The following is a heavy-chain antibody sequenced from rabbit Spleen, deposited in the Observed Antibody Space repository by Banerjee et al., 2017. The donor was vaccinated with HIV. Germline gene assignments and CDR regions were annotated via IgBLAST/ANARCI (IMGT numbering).Heavy chain of an antibody. CDR2: IYGGDSDST. Sequence: QSLEESGGDLVKPGASLTLTCTASGFSFSSSYYMCWVRQAPGKGLEWIACIYGGDSDSTAYASWAKGRFTISKTSSTTVALQMTGMTAADTATYFCARDTSSSFSSYGMDLWGPGTLVTVS. CDR3: ARDTSSSFSSYGMDL. D-gene: IGHD1-1*01. V-gene: IGHV1S40*01. J-gene: IGHJ6*01. CDR1: GFSFSSSYY.